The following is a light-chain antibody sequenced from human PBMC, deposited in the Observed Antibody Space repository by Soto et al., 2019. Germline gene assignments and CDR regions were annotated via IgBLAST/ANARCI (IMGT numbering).Light chain of an antibody. CDR1: QSISTW. J-gene: IGKJ5*01. CDR3: QQHNQWPIT. Sequence: DIQLPQSPSTLSASVGDRVTITCRASQSISTWLAWYQQKPGKAPKLLIFDASGLQSGVPSRFSGSGSGTEFTLTINSLQSEDSAVYYCQQHNQWPITFGQGTRLEI. V-gene: IGKV1-5*01. CDR2: DAS.